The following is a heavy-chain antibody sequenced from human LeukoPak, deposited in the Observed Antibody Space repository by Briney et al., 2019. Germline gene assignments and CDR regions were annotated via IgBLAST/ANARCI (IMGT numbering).Heavy chain of an antibody. D-gene: IGHD3-10*01. CDR3: ARDLDSYGSGSSLDY. CDR2: ISYDGSNK. V-gene: IGHV3-30*03. Sequence: GGSLRLSCAASGFTFSSYGMHWVRQAPGKGLEWVAVISYDGSNKYYADSVKGRFTISRDNSQNTLYLQMSSLSAEDTAVHYCARDLDSYGSGSSLDYWGQGTLVTVSS. CDR1: GFTFSSYG. J-gene: IGHJ4*02.